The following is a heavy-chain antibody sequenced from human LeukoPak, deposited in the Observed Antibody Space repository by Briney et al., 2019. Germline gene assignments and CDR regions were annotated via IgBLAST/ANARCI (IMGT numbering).Heavy chain of an antibody. CDR3: ARIRCGQTQHRCYNY. CDR1: GASITGYY. J-gene: IGHJ4*02. CDR2: IDPSGYT. V-gene: IGHV4-34*10. D-gene: IGHD3-16*02. Sequence: SETLSLTCGVHGASITGYYWSWIRQSPREALEWIGEIDPSGYTIYNPSLKSRVTMSVDTAKKQLSLSLTSLTAADTAIYYCARIRCGQTQHRCYNYWGRGALVTVSS.